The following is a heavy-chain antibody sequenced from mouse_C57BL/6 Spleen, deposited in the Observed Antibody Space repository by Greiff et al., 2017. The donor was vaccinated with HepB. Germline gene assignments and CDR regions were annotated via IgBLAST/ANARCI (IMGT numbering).Heavy chain of an antibody. CDR2: ISDGGSYT. D-gene: IGHD1-1*01. CDR3: ARVSDYYGSSHWYFDV. J-gene: IGHJ1*03. Sequence: DVMLVESGGGLVKPGGSLKLSCAASGFTFSSYAMSWVRQTPEKRLEWVATISDGGSYTYYPDNVKGRCTISRDNAKNNLYLQMSHLKSEDTAMYYCARVSDYYGSSHWYFDVWGTGTTVTVSS. CDR1: GFTFSSYA. V-gene: IGHV5-4*03.